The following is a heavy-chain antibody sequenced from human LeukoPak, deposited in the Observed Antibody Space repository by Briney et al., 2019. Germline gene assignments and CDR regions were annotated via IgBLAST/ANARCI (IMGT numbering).Heavy chain of an antibody. CDR2: ISGSGGST. CDR3: AKVGPSIAARPLDY. D-gene: IGHD6-6*01. Sequence: PGGSLRLSCAASGFTFSGYAMSWVRPAPGRGLEWVSAISGSGGSTYYADSVKGRLTISRDNSKNTLYLQMNSLRAEDPAVYYCAKVGPSIAARPLDYLGQGTLVTVSS. CDR1: GFTFSGYA. J-gene: IGHJ4*02. V-gene: IGHV3-23*01.